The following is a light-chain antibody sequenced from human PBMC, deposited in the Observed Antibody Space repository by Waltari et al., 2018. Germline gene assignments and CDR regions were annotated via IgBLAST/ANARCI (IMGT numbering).Light chain of an antibody. CDR2: EAS. CDR1: EGVSRY. CDR3: QHRSDWPLT. V-gene: IGKV3-11*01. J-gene: IGKJ4*01. Sequence: SCRASEGVSRYLAWYQQKPGQAPRLLIYEASNRATGIPARFSGSGSGTDFTLTISSLEPEDFAVYYCQHRSDWPLTFGGGTKVEIK.